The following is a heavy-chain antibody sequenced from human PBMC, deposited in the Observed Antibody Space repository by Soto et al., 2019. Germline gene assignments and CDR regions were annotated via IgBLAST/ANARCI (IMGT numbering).Heavy chain of an antibody. J-gene: IGHJ3*02. CDR1: GFTFSGSA. D-gene: IGHD3-10*01. V-gene: IGHV3-73*01. CDR2: IRSKANSYAT. CDR3: TRGKHEPFQLLVDAFDI. Sequence: LRLSCAASGFTFSGSAMHWVRQASGKGLEWVGRIRSKANSYATAYAASVKGRFTISRDDSKNTAYLQMNSLKTGDTAVYYCTRGKHEPFQLLVDAFDIWGQGTMVTVSS.